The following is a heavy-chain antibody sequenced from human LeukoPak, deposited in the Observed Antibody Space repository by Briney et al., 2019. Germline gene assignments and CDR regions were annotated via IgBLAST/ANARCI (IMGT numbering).Heavy chain of an antibody. CDR3: ARHEAFDVLTVYAIFFDY. CDR1: GGSISSSSYY. J-gene: IGHJ4*02. Sequence: SETLSLTCTVSGGSISSSSYYWGGIRQPPGKGLEWIGSIYYSGSTYYNPSLKSRVTISVDTSKNQYSLKLSSVTAADTAVYYCARHEAFDVLTVYAIFFDYWGQGTLVTVSS. V-gene: IGHV4-39*01. CDR2: IYYSGST. D-gene: IGHD2-8*01.